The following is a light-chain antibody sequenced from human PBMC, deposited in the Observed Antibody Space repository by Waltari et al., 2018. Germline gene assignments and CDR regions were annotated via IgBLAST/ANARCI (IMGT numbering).Light chain of an antibody. CDR2: EFS. CDR3: SSYTSSSTLV. CDR1: RSDVGGSNY. V-gene: IGLV2-14*03. J-gene: IGLJ2*01. Sequence: QSALTQPASVSGSPGQSITLPCTGTRSDVGGSNYVSWYQQHPGKAPKLMIYEFSNRPSGVSTRFSGSKSGNTASLTISGLQAEDEADYYCSSYTSSSTLVFGGGTKLTVL.